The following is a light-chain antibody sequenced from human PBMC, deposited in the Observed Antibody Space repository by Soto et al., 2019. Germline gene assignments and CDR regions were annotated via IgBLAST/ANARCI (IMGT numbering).Light chain of an antibody. V-gene: IGKV3-11*01. CDR2: DAS. CDR1: QSINRH. J-gene: IGKJ4*01. CDR3: QQRSKWPQVN. Sequence: EIVLTQSPATLSLSPGERATLSCRASQSINRHLAWYRQKPGQAPRLLIYDASNRATGIPARFSGSGSGTDFTLTISSLGPEDFGVYYCQQRSKWPQVNFGGGTKVDI.